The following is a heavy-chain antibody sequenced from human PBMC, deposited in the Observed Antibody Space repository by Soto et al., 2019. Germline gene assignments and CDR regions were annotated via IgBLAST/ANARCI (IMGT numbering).Heavy chain of an antibody. CDR2: IIPIFGTA. Sequence: AAVKVSCKAPGGTLSSYAISWVRQAPGQGLEWMGGIIPIFGTANYAQKFQGRVTITADESTSTGYMELSSLRSEDTAVYYCARSQGGSSSLDIYYYYYYGMDVWGQGTTVTVSS. CDR1: GGTLSSYA. CDR3: ARSQGGSSSLDIYYYYYYGMDV. J-gene: IGHJ6*02. D-gene: IGHD2-15*01. V-gene: IGHV1-69*13.